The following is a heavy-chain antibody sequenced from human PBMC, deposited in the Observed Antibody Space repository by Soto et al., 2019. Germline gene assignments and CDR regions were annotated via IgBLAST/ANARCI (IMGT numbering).Heavy chain of an antibody. CDR2: ISYDGSNK. CDR3: AKGRSGYPTGGMDV. V-gene: IGHV3-30*18. CDR1: GFTFSSYG. D-gene: IGHD3-3*01. Sequence: PGGSLRLSCAASGFTFSSYGMHWVRQAPGKGLEWVAVISYDGSNKYYADSVKGRFTISRDNSKNTLYLQMNSLRAEDTAVYYCAKGRSGYPTGGMDVWGQGTTVTVSS. J-gene: IGHJ6*02.